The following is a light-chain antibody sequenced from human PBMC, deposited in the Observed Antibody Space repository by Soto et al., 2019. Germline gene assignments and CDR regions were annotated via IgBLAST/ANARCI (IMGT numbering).Light chain of an antibody. CDR2: DAS. Sequence: EIVLTECPCTVSGSPVEIGALCFFAIQSVSSSYLAWYQQKPDQAPRLLIYDASNRATGIPARFSGSGSGTDFTLTISSLEPEDSAVYYCQQRSNWPPITFGQGTRLEIK. V-gene: IGKV3-11*01. CDR1: QSVSSSY. CDR3: QQRSNWPPIT. J-gene: IGKJ5*01.